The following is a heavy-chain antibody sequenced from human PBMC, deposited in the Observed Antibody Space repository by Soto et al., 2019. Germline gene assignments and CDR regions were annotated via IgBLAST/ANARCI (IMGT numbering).Heavy chain of an antibody. CDR3: ARAVDTVMVPYDS. J-gene: IGHJ4*02. CDR2: IIPLFGTP. D-gene: IGHD5-18*01. Sequence: GASVKVSCKASGGTFSTCVISWLRQAPGQGLEWMGGIIPLFGTPTYAHNLQGRVTITADESTSTAYMELASLRSDDTAVYYCARAVDTVMVPYDSWGQGSLVTVSS. CDR1: GGTFSTCV. V-gene: IGHV1-69*13.